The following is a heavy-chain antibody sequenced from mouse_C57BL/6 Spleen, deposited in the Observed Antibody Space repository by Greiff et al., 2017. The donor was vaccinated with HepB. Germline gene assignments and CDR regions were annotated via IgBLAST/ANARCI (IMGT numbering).Heavy chain of an antibody. D-gene: IGHD4-1*01. Sequence: QVQLQHPGAELVKPGASVKLSCKASGYTFTSYWMHWVKQRPGQGLEWIGMIHPNSGSTNYNEKFKSKATLTVDKSSSTAYMQLSSLTSEDSAVYYCAKGDELAYFDYWGQGTTLTVSS. CDR2: IHPNSGST. CDR3: AKGDELAYFDY. CDR1: GYTFTSYW. J-gene: IGHJ2*01. V-gene: IGHV1-64*01.